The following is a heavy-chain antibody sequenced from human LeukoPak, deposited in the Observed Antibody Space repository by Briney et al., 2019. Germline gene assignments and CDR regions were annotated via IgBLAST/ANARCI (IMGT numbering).Heavy chain of an antibody. Sequence: SVKVSCKASGGTFSSYAISWVRQAPGQGLEGMGGIIPIFGTANYAQKFQGRGTITADKSTSTAYMELSSLRSEDTAVYYCARKTYYYDSSGYLPPSHWGQGTLVTVSS. CDR1: GGTFSSYA. CDR2: IIPIFGTA. J-gene: IGHJ4*02. D-gene: IGHD3-22*01. V-gene: IGHV1-69*06. CDR3: ARKTYYYDSSGYLPPSH.